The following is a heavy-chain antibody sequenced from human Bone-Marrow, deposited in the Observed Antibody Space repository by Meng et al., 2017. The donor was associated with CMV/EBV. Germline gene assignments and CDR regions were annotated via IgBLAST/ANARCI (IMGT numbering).Heavy chain of an antibody. V-gene: IGHV3-7*01. D-gene: IGHD3-3*01. CDR1: GFTFSSYA. Sequence: GESLKISCAASGFTFSSYAMSWVRQAPGKGLEWVANIKQDGSEKYYVDSVKGRFTISRDNAKNSLYLQMNSLRAEDTAVYYCARYDFWSGYPAAYYYGMDVWGQGTTVTVSS. CDR3: ARYDFWSGYPAAYYYGMDV. CDR2: IKQDGSEK. J-gene: IGHJ6*02.